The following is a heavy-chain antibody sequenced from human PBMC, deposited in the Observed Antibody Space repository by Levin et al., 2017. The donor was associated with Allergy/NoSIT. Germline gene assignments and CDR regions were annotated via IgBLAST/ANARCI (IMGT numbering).Heavy chain of an antibody. CDR2: ISDTGGAT. J-gene: IGHJ4*02. CDR1: GFTFSSFA. V-gene: IGHV3-23*01. D-gene: IGHD5-12*01. CDR3: ARRLLTGASRRFDS. Sequence: GESLKISCSASGFTFSSFAMSWVRQSPGKGLEWVSGISDTGGATAYADSVKGRFTISRDNSKNTLNLQMNSLQAEDTAVYYCARRLLTGASRRFDSWGQGTLVTISS.